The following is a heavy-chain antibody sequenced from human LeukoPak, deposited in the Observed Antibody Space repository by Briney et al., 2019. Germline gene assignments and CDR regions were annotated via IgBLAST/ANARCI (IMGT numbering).Heavy chain of an antibody. D-gene: IGHD2-2*01. V-gene: IGHV3-30*03. J-gene: IGHJ6*03. CDR1: GFTFSSYG. Sequence: GGSPRLSCAASGFTFSSYGMHWVRQAPGKGLGWVAVISYDGSNKYYADSVKGRFTISRDNSKNTLYLQMNNLRPEDTAVFYCARGQGYESYYYMDVWGKGTTVSVSS. CDR2: ISYDGSNK. CDR3: ARGQGYESYYYMDV.